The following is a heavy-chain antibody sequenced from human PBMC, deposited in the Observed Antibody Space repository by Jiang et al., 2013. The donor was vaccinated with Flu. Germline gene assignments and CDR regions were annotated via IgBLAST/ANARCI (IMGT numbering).Heavy chain of an antibody. CDR1: NGAISSSSYY. CDR3: ATVLRYSSDHYKRDY. Sequence: GLVKPSETLSLTCTVSNGAISSSSYYWAWIRQPPGKGLEWIGSVYFSGTTYYNPSLKSRVTISVDTSNNQFSLNLSSVTAADTAVYYCATVLRYSSDHYKRDYWGQGSLVTVSS. V-gene: IGHV4-39*01. CDR2: VYFSGTT. J-gene: IGHJ4*02. D-gene: IGHD6-25*01.